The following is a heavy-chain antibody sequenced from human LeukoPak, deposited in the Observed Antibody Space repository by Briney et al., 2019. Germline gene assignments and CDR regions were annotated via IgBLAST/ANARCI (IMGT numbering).Heavy chain of an antibody. V-gene: IGHV3-66*02. J-gene: IGHJ4*02. CDR2: IYSGGST. CDR3: AGENYGDYPEDY. D-gene: IGHD4-17*01. Sequence: GGSLRLSCAASGFTFSSNYMSWVRQAPGKGLEWVSVIYSGGSTYYADSVKGRFTISRDNSKNTLYLQMNSLRAEDTAVYYCAGENYGDYPEDYWGQGTLVTVSS. CDR1: GFTFSSNY.